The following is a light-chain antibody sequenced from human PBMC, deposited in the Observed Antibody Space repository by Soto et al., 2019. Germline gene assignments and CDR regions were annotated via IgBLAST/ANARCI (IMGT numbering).Light chain of an antibody. J-gene: IGKJ1*01. CDR3: QQYGRSPWT. CDR1: QSVSSN. CDR2: GAS. Sequence: EIVMTQSPATLSVSPGERASLSCRASQSVSSNLAWYQQTPGQAPRLLIYGASNRATGIPDRFSGSGSGTDFTLTISRLEPEDFAVYYCQQYGRSPWTFGQGTKVDIK. V-gene: IGKV3-20*01.